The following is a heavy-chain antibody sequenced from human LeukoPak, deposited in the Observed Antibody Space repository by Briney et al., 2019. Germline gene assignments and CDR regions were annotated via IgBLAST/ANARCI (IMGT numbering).Heavy chain of an antibody. V-gene: IGHV4-59*12. CDR3: AKSNGYGLIDI. CDR2: IFYSGST. D-gene: IGHD3-22*01. J-gene: IGHJ3*02. CDR1: GFTFSDYY. Sequence: LTLSCAASGFTFSDYYMSWIRQHPGKALEWIGNIFYSGSTYYSPSLKSRVTISLDTSRNQFSLKLNSVTAADTAVYYCAKSNGYGLIDIWGQGTMVTVSS.